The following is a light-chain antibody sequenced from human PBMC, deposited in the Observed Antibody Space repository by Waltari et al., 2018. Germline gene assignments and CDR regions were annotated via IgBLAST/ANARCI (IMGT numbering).Light chain of an antibody. V-gene: IGLV2-23*01. CDR3: CSYAVTIIVV. Sequence: WDPHHPGKGAELSINEYSKRPSEVSNRFSGSKSGNTASLTISGLLAENEADYCCCSYAVTIIVVFGGGTKLTVL. J-gene: IGLJ2*01. CDR2: EYS.